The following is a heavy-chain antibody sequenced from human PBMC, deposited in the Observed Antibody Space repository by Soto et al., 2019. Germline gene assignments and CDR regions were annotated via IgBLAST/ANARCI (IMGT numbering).Heavy chain of an antibody. Sequence: GGSLSLSCAASGFTFSSYAMSWVRQAPGKGLEWVSAISGSGGSTYYADSVKGRFTISRDNSKNTLYLQMNSLRAEDTAVYYCAKDLRYYDFWSGAAYYYYMDVWGKGTTVTVSS. D-gene: IGHD3-3*01. CDR3: AKDLRYYDFWSGAAYYYYMDV. V-gene: IGHV3-23*01. J-gene: IGHJ6*03. CDR2: ISGSGGST. CDR1: GFTFSSYA.